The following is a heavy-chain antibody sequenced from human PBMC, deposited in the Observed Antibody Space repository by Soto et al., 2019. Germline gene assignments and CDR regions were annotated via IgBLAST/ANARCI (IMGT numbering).Heavy chain of an antibody. CDR2: INPRGGT. Sequence: QMQLVQSGAEVKKPGASVKVSCKSSGYTFTSYYIHWVRQAPGQGLEWMGIINPRGGTNYAQKFQGRVTMTSDTSTSTVYVELSSLTSYDTAVYSCARAVYWDSFSCSGWQLDPGGQVTMVTVS. V-gene: IGHV1-46*01. D-gene: IGHD1-26*01. CDR3: ARAVYWDSFSCSGWQLDP. CDR1: GYTFTSYY. J-gene: IGHJ5*02.